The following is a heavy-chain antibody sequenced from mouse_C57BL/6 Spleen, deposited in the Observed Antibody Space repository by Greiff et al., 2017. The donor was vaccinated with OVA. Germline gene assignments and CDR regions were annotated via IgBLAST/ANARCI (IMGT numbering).Heavy chain of an antibody. Sequence: QVQLQQPGAELVKPGASVKLSCKASGYTFTSYWMQWVKQRPGQGLEWIGEIDPSDSYTNYNQKFKGKATLTVDTSSSTAYMQLSSLTSEDSAVYYCARAGETAQVFYYWGQGTTLTVSS. V-gene: IGHV1-50*01. CDR2: IDPSDSYT. J-gene: IGHJ2*01. CDR3: ARAGETAQVFYY. D-gene: IGHD3-2*02. CDR1: GYTFTSYW.